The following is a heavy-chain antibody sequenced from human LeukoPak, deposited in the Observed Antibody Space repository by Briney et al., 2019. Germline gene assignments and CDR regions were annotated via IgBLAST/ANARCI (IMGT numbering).Heavy chain of an antibody. CDR3: ARVLGCTNGVCHDAFDI. V-gene: IGHV3-7*01. CDR1: GFTFSRYW. CDR2: IKEDGGEK. J-gene: IGHJ3*02. Sequence: GGSLRHSCAASGFTFSRYWMSWVRQAPGKGLEWVANIKEDGGEKFHVDSVKGRFTISRDNAKKSPYLQMNSLRAEDTAVYFCARVLGCTNGVCHDAFDIWGQGTVVTVSS. D-gene: IGHD2-8*01.